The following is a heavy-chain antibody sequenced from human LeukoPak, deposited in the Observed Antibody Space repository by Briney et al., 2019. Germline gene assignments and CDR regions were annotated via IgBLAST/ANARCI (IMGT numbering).Heavy chain of an antibody. V-gene: IGHV3-21*01. J-gene: IGHJ4*02. CDR3: ARDLSVGSYYDDYFDY. CDR1: GFTFSSYS. CDR2: ISSSSSYI. Sequence: GESLRLSCAASGFTFSSYSMNWVRQAPGKGLEWVSSISSSSSYIYYADSVKGRFTISRDNAKNSLYLQMNSLRAEDTAVYYCARDLSVGSYYDDYFDYWGQGTLVTVSS. D-gene: IGHD1-26*01.